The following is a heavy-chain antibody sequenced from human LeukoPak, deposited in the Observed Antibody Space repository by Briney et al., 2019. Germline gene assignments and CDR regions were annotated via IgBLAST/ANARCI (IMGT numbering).Heavy chain of an antibody. CDR1: GGSISSYY. D-gene: IGHD6-13*01. CDR3: ARDREHSSSWYYFDY. J-gene: IGHJ4*02. Sequence: SETLFLTCTVSGGSISSYYWSWIRQPAGKGLEWIGRVYTSGSTNYNPSLKSRVTMSVDTSKNQFSLKLSSVTAADTAVYYCARDREHSSSWYYFDYWGQGTLVTVSS. V-gene: IGHV4-4*07. CDR2: VYTSGST.